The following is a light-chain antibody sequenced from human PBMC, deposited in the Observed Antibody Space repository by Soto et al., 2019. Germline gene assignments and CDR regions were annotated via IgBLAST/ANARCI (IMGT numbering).Light chain of an antibody. CDR3: QTWGTGPVV. CDR1: SGHSSYA. CDR2: LNSDGSH. V-gene: IGLV4-69*01. J-gene: IGLJ2*01. Sequence: QPVLTQSPSASASLGASVKLTCTLSSGHSSYAIAWHQQQPEKGPRYLMKLNSDGSHSKGDGIPDRFSGSSSGAERYLTISSLQSEDEADYYCQTWGTGPVVFGGGTKLTLL.